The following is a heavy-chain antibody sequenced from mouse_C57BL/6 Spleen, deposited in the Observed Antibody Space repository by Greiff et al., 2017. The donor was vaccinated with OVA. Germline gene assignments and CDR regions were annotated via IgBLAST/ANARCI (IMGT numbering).Heavy chain of an antibody. D-gene: IGHD1-1*01. Sequence: EVKVEESGGGLVQPGGSMKLSCAASGFTFSDAWMDWVRQSPEKGLEWVAEISNKANNHATYYAESVKGRLTISKDDSKSSVYLQMNSIRAEDTGIYYCTAPYYYGSSTHFDVWGKGTTVTVSS. J-gene: IGHJ1*03. V-gene: IGHV6-6*01. CDR3: TAPYYYGSSTHFDV. CDR1: GFTFSDAW. CDR2: ISNKANNHAT.